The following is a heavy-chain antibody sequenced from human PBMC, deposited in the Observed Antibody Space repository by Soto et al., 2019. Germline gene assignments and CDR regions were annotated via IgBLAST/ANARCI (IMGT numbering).Heavy chain of an antibody. CDR3: AREHSMITFGGVIVFPSGYFDY. J-gene: IGHJ4*02. CDR2: IWYDGSNK. D-gene: IGHD3-16*02. CDR1: GFTFSSYG. Sequence: GGSLRLSCAASGFTFSSYGMHWVRQAPGKGLEWVAVIWYDGSNKYYADSVKGRFTISRDNSKNTLYLQMNSLRAEDTAVYYCAREHSMITFGGVIVFPSGYFDYWGQGTLVTVSS. V-gene: IGHV3-33*01.